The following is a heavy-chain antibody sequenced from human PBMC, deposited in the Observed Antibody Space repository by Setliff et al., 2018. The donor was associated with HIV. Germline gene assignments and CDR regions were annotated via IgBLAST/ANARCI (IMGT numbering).Heavy chain of an antibody. CDR1: GYTFTSYG. Sequence: ASVRVSCKASGYTFTSYGISWVRRAPGQGLEWMGWISGNNGKTNYAQNFQGRVTVTTDTSTSTVYMELRSLRSDDTAVYYCAREWRTAMVKYYFDYWGQGTLVTVSS. J-gene: IGHJ4*02. CDR2: ISGNNGKT. CDR3: AREWRTAMVKYYFDY. D-gene: IGHD5-18*01. V-gene: IGHV1-18*01.